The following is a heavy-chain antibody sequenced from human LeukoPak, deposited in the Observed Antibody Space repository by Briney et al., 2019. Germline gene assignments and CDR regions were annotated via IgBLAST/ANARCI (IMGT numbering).Heavy chain of an antibody. CDR1: GGSFSSYA. V-gene: IGHV1-69*13. J-gene: IGHJ3*02. D-gene: IGHD6-6*01. Sequence: SVKVSCKASGGSFSSYAISWVRQAPGQGLEWMGGIIPIFGTPNHAQKFQGRVTITADESTSTAYMELSSLRSEDTAVYYCARAVGDSSSSDAFDIWGPGTMVTVSS. CDR2: IIPIFGTP. CDR3: ARAVGDSSSSDAFDI.